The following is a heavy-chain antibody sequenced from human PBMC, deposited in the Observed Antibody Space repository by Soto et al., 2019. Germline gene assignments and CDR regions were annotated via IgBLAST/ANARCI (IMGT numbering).Heavy chain of an antibody. D-gene: IGHD3-10*01. CDR1: GGTFSSFT. J-gene: IGHJ6*02. V-gene: IGHV1-69*02. CDR2: IIPMLEMA. Sequence: QVHLVRSGAEVKKPGSSVKVSCKASGGTFSSFTLNWVRQAPGQGLEWMGRIIPMLEMANYAQKCQGRVTITADKSTSTTYMELSSLRPEDTAVYYCARAGSRREWRISSRGLDVWGQGTTVTVAS. CDR3: ARAGSRREWRISSRGLDV.